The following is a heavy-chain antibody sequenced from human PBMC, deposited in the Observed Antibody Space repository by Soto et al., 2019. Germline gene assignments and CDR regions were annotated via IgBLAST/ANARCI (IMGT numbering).Heavy chain of an antibody. CDR1: GFTFSSYA. CDR2: ISRSGDRE. V-gene: IGHV3-23*01. J-gene: IGHJ6*02. D-gene: IGHD1-26*01. CDR3: ATGHQTGGFYGLDV. Sequence: EVQLLESGGGLAQPGGSLRLSCAASGFTFSSYAMTWVRQAPGKGLEWVSLISRSGDREYYTDSVKGRLTTSRDNSKNTLFLQMNSLRAEDTAVYYCATGHQTGGFYGLDVWGQGTTVTVSS.